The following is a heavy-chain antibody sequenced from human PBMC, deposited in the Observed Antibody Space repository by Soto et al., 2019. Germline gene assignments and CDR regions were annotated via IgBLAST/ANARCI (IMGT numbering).Heavy chain of an antibody. CDR1: GYTFTSYA. V-gene: IGHV1-3*01. J-gene: IGHJ5*02. D-gene: IGHD3-3*01. Sequence: ASVKVSCKASGYTFTSYAMHWVRQAPGQRLEWMGWINAGNGNTKYSQKFQGRVTITRDTSASTAYMELSSLRSEGTAVYYCARGNFWSGFPRWFDPWGQGTLVTVSS. CDR3: ARGNFWSGFPRWFDP. CDR2: INAGNGNT.